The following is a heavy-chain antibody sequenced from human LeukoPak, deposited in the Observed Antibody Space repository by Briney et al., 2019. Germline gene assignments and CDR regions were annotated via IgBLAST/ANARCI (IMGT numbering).Heavy chain of an antibody. V-gene: IGHV4-39*01. CDR3: ARHLPGYSNTWPGP. Sequence: SETLSLTCTVSGGSISSSPYYWAWIRQPPGKGLEWIAIISYSGSTYYNPSLKSRVTISVDTSKNQFSLKLWSVTAADTAVYYCARHLPGYSNTWPGPWGQGSLVTVSS. J-gene: IGHJ5*02. CDR1: GGSISSSPYY. D-gene: IGHD4-11*01. CDR2: ISYSGST.